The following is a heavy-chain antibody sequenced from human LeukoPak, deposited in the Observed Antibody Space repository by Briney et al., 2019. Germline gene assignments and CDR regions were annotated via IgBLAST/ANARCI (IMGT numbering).Heavy chain of an antibody. CDR3: ARDPPGSGSYLDY. D-gene: IGHD3-10*01. J-gene: IGHJ4*02. CDR1: GASISGYY. CDR2: IYYNSGST. V-gene: IGHV4-59*01. Sequence: SETLSLTCTVSGASISGYYWSWIRQPPGKKLECIGYIYYNSGSTNYNPSLKSRVTISVDTSKNQFSLKLSSVTAADTAMHYCARDPPGSGSYLDYWGQGTLVTVSS.